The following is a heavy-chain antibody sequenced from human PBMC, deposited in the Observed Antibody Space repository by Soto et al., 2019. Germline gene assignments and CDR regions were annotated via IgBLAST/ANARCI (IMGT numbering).Heavy chain of an antibody. J-gene: IGHJ4*02. D-gene: IGHD5-18*01. Sequence: SGPTLGNPTQTLTLTCPFSGFSLSTSGMCVSWIRQPPGKALEWLALIDWDDDKYYSTSLKTRLTISKDTSKNQVVLTMTNMDPVDTATYYCARTPPQMATAYYFDYWGQGTLVTVSS. CDR2: IDWDDDK. CDR1: GFSLSTSGMC. CDR3: ARTPPQMATAYYFDY. V-gene: IGHV2-70*01.